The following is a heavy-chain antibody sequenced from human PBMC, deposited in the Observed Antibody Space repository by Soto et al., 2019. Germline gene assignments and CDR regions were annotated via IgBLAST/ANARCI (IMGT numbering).Heavy chain of an antibody. Sequence: PSETLSLTCSVSGGCVGVKSYYWSWVRQPPGKRLEWIGYVYYSGTTNYNPSLKSRVTLSVDLSKNQFSLRLSSVTTTDTALYNSARTTAVPNYLRSRYFFDYWGQGTLVTVSS. CDR3: ARTTAVPNYLRSRYFFDY. D-gene: IGHD4-17*01. J-gene: IGHJ4*02. CDR1: GGCVGVKSYY. CDR2: VYYSGTT. V-gene: IGHV4-61*01.